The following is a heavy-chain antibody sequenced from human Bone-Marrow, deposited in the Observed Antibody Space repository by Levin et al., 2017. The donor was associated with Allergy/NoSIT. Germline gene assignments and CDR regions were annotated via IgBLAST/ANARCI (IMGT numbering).Heavy chain of an antibody. CDR3: ARAPYGSTIGFLGMDV. CDR1: GGSVSSGSYY. Sequence: SSETLSLTCSVSGGSVSSGSYYWRWIRQPPGKGLEYIGYIYYTGNTDYNPSLKGRVTISLDTSKNQFSLKLTSVTAADTAVYYCARAPYGSTIGFLGMDVWGQGTTVTVSS. CDR2: IYYTGNT. J-gene: IGHJ6*02. V-gene: IGHV4-61*01. D-gene: IGHD6-19*01.